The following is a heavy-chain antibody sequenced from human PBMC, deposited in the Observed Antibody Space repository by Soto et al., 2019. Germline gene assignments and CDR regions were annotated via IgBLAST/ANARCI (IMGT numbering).Heavy chain of an antibody. CDR2: IYYSGGT. J-gene: IGHJ4*02. Sequence: SETLSLTCTVSGGSIGSSSYFWGWIRQPPGKGLEWIGSIYYSGGTYYNPSLKSRVTISVDTSKNQFSLKLSSVTAADTAVYYCAKDVGRRYLYWGPGTLVTDPS. V-gene: IGHV4-39*07. D-gene: IGHD1-1*01. CDR3: AKDVGRRYLY. CDR1: GGSIGSSSYF.